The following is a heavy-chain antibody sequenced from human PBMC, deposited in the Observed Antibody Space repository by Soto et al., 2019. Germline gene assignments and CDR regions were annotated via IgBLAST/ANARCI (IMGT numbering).Heavy chain of an antibody. Sequence: PSETLSLTCSVSGGSMNDVTHYWAWIRLPPGKGLEWIATTYYTGSTHYNSSLKSRATISVDTSQNQFSLELTSVTAADTAVYHCASARYFGVDVWGHGTTVTVSS. J-gene: IGHJ6*02. CDR1: GGSMNDVTHY. V-gene: IGHV4-39*01. CDR2: TYYTGST. CDR3: ASARYFGVDV. D-gene: IGHD5-18*01.